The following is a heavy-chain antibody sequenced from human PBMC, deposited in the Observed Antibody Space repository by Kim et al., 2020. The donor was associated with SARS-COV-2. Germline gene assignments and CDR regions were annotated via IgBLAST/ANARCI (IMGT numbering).Heavy chain of an antibody. CDR3: ARGGWYYGSGGRNFDY. CDR2: VYYNGFT. D-gene: IGHD3-10*01. V-gene: IGHV4-59*13. CDR1: GGSINNNY. Sequence: SETLSLTCTVSGGSINNNYWNWLRQPPGRGLEWIGYVYYNGFTLYNPPLKSRATISVDTSKNQFSLKMNSLTTADTAVYYCARGGWYYGSGGRNFDYWGRGNLVTVSS. J-gene: IGHJ4*02.